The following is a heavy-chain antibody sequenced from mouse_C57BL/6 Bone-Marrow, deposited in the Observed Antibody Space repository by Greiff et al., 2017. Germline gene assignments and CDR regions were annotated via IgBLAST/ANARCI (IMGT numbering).Heavy chain of an antibody. Sequence: EVMLVESGGGLVQPGGSLKLSCAASGFTFSDYYMYWVRQTPEKRLEWVAYISNGGGSTYYPDTVKGRFTISRDNAKNTLYLQMSRLKSEDTAMYYCARQGWLLYAMDYWGQGTLVTVSS. CDR3: ARQGWLLYAMDY. CDR2: ISNGGGST. D-gene: IGHD2-3*01. V-gene: IGHV5-12*01. J-gene: IGHJ4*01. CDR1: GFTFSDYY.